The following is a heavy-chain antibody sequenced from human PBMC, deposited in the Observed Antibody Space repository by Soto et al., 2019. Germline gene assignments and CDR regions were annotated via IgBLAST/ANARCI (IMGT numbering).Heavy chain of an antibody. D-gene: IGHD2-2*01. Sequence: PETLRVTCAVSGGTLRRYYWPGFRQIPGKGLEWIGEINQSGNTKYNPSLMSRVTMSVDTSRNQFSLKLRSVTAADTAVYYCARLSYALNWDFHNGMQVWAQGTSVTVS. V-gene: IGHV4-34*01. CDR1: GGTLRRYY. J-gene: IGHJ6*02. CDR2: INQSGNT. CDR3: ARLSYALNWDFHNGMQV.